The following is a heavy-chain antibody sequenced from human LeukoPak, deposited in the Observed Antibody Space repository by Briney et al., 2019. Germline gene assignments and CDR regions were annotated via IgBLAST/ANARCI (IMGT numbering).Heavy chain of an antibody. V-gene: IGHV4-59*01. CDR1: GGSISSYY. CDR3: ARGLRLYYYMDV. Sequence: SETLSLTCTVSGGSISSYYWSWIRQPPGKGLEWIGYIYYSGSTNYNPSLKSRVTISVDTSKNQFSLKLSSVTAADTAVYYCARGLRLYYYMDVWGKGTTVTVSS. CDR2: IYYSGST. J-gene: IGHJ6*03. D-gene: IGHD6-25*01.